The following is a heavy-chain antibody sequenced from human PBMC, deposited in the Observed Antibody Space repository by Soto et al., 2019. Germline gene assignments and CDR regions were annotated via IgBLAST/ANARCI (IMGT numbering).Heavy chain of an antibody. V-gene: IGHV4-39*01. J-gene: IGHJ4*02. CDR2: IYYSGST. CDR3: ARQVLIAAAGENFDY. Sequence: SETLSLTCTVSGGSISSSSYYWGWIRQPPGKGLERIGSIYYSGSTYYNPSLKSRVTISVDTSKNQFSLKLSSVTAADTALYYCARQVLIAAAGENFDYWGQGTLVTVSS. D-gene: IGHD6-13*01. CDR1: GGSISSSSYY.